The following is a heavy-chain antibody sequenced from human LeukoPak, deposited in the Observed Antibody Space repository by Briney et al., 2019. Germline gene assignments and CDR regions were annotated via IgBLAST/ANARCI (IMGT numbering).Heavy chain of an antibody. J-gene: IGHJ4*02. CDR1: GYTFTGYY. V-gene: IGHV1-2*02. CDR3: ARESIVVVVAATGIDY. D-gene: IGHD2-15*01. Sequence: EASVKVSCKASGYTFTGYYMHWVRQAPGQGLEWMGWINPNSGGTNYAQKFQGRVTMTRDTSISTAYMELSRLRSDDTAVYYCARESIVVVVAATGIDYWGQGTLVTVSS. CDR2: INPNSGGT.